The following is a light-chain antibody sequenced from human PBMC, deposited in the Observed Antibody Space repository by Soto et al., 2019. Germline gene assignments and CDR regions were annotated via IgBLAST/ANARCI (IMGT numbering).Light chain of an antibody. CDR1: QDIRTS. CDR3: QHYHNLPPFT. Sequence: DIQMTQSPSSLSATVGARVSITCQASQDIRTSLSWFQQKPGRAPRLLIYGASYLETGVPSRFRGSGSGTDFTFTLSSLQPEDIATYYCQHYHNLPPFTFGPGTRVDVK. J-gene: IGKJ3*01. V-gene: IGKV1-33*01. CDR2: GAS.